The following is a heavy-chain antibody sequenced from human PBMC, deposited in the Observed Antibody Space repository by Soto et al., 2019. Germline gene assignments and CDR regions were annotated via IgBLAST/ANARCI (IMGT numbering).Heavy chain of an antibody. D-gene: IGHD4-17*01. CDR2: ISSSGGTT. CDR3: ANMTSVTLRGYFDY. V-gene: IGHV3-23*01. CDR1: GFSSFA. Sequence: EVLLLESGGGLVQPGGSLRLSCTTSGFSSFAMSWVRQARGKGLEWVAGISSSGGTTIYADSVKGRFTLTRDNSRDTLVLQMNSLRAEDTATYDCANMTSVTLRGYFDYWGQGTLVTVSS. J-gene: IGHJ4*02.